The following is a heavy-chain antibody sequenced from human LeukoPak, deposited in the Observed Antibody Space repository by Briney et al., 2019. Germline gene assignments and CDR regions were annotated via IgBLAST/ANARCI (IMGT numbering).Heavy chain of an antibody. CDR3: ARGLGSSSGYSLDY. Sequence: PSETLSLTCAVYGGSFSGYYWSWIRQPPGKGLEWIGEINHSGSTNYNPSLKSRVTISVDTSNNQFSLKLSSVTAADTAVYYCARGLGSSSGYSLDYWGQGTLVTVSS. CDR2: INHSGST. V-gene: IGHV4-34*01. D-gene: IGHD3-22*01. J-gene: IGHJ4*02. CDR1: GGSFSGYY.